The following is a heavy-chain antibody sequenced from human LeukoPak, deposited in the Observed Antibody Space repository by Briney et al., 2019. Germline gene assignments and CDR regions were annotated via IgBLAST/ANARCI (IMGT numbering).Heavy chain of an antibody. V-gene: IGHV4-59*01. J-gene: IGHJ4*02. CDR3: ARGPDDFDY. Sequence: SETLSLTCTVSGGSISNYHWSWIRQPPGKGLEWIGYIYYTGSTRYNPSLKSRVTISVDTSKNQFSLKLSSVSAADTAVYYCARGPDDFDYWGQGSLVTISS. CDR2: IYYTGST. CDR1: GGSISNYH. D-gene: IGHD5-24*01.